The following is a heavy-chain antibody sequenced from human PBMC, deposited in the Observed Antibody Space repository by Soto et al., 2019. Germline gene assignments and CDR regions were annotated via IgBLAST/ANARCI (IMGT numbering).Heavy chain of an antibody. Sequence: EVPLSKSGGGLGQPGGSLRLSCAASGFTFINYAMTWVRQTPGKGLEWVSGISGSGGLKYYADSVRGRFTISRDNSKNTLYLQMDNLRDEDTALYYCAREVGAPSGWLDPWGQGTQVTVSS. CDR2: ISGSGGLK. V-gene: IGHV3-23*01. CDR3: AREVGAPSGWLDP. J-gene: IGHJ5*02. CDR1: GFTFINYA. D-gene: IGHD1-26*01.